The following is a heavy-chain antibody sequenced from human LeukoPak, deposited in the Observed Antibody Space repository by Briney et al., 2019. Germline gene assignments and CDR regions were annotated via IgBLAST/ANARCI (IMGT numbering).Heavy chain of an antibody. J-gene: IGHJ4*02. CDR1: GFTFSSYG. CDR2: ISSGSSTI. V-gene: IGHV3-48*01. CDR3: ARTLYSGSSFDY. D-gene: IGHD1-26*01. Sequence: GGSLRLSRAASGFTFSSYGMNWVRQAPGKGLEWVSYISSGSSTIYYADSVKGRFTISRDNAKNSLYVQMNGLRAEDTAVYYCARTLYSGSSFDYWGQGTLVTVSS.